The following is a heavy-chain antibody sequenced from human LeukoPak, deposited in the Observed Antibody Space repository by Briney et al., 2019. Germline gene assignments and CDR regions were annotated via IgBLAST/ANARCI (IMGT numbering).Heavy chain of an antibody. CDR1: GYTFTGYY. J-gene: IGHJ6*03. CDR3: ARDSSGGVGYYYYMDV. Sequence: ASVKVSCKASGYTFTGYYMHWVRQAPGQGLEWMGWINPNSGGTNYAQKFQDRVTMTRDTPISTAYMELSRLRSDDTAVYYCARDSSGGVGYYYYMDVWGKGTTVIVSS. CDR2: INPNSGGT. V-gene: IGHV1-2*02. D-gene: IGHD2-8*02.